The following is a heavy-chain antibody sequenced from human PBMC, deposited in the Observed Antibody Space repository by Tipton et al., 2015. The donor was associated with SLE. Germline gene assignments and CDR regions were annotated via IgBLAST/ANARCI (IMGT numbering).Heavy chain of an antibody. CDR2: IHHNGFT. CDR3: ARDRSAYYPYWYFDL. D-gene: IGHD3-3*01. V-gene: IGHV4-30-2*01. J-gene: IGHJ2*01. Sequence: TLSLTCAVSGGSISSGSFSWSWIRQPPGKGLEWIGYIHHNGFTYNTPSLKSRVSISMDRSNNQFSLKLSSVTAADTAVYYCARDRSAYYPYWYFDLWGRGTLVTVSS. CDR1: GGSISSGSFS.